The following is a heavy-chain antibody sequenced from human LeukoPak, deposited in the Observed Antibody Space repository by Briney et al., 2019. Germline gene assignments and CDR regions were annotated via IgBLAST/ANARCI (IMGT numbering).Heavy chain of an antibody. CDR2: IYFSGTT. CDR1: GGSISNYY. CDR3: ATLAARRYNYYYYYMDV. J-gene: IGHJ6*03. V-gene: IGHV4-59*01. Sequence: PSETLSLTCTVSGGSISNYYWSWLRQPPGKGLEWIGYIYFSGTTNINPSLKSRVTISVDMSKNQFSLKLSSVTAADTAVYYCATLAARRYNYYYYYMDVWGKGTTVTVSS. D-gene: IGHD6-6*01.